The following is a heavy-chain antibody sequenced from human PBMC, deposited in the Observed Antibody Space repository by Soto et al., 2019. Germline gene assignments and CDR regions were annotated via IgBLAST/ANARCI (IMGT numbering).Heavy chain of an antibody. Sequence: GGSLRLSCAASGFTFSSYSMNWVRQAPGKGLEWVSSISSSSSYIYHADSVKGRFTISRDNAKNSLYLQMNSLRAEDTAVYYCARAPLLRFLEWSTDYWGQGTLVTVSS. CDR3: ARAPLLRFLEWSTDY. J-gene: IGHJ4*02. CDR2: ISSSSSYI. CDR1: GFTFSSYS. D-gene: IGHD3-3*01. V-gene: IGHV3-21*01.